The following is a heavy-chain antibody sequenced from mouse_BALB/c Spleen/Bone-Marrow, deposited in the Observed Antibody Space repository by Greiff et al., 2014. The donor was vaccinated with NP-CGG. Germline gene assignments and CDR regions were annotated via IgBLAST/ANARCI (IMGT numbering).Heavy chain of an antibody. CDR1: GYAFSSSW. Sequence: HVQLQQSGPELVKPGASVKISCKASGYAFSSSWMNWVKQRPGQGLEWIGRIFPGDGDTYYNGKFKGKATLTADKSSSTAYMQLSSLTSVDSAVYFCARSDGYRAMDYWGQGTSVTVSS. D-gene: IGHD2-3*01. CDR2: IFPGDGDT. V-gene: IGHV1-82*01. CDR3: ARSDGYRAMDY. J-gene: IGHJ4*01.